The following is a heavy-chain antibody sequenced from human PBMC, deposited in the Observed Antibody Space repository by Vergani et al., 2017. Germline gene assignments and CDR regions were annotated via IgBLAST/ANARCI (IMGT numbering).Heavy chain of an antibody. Sequence: QLQLQESGPGLVKPSATLSLTCSVSGASIRSSNYYWGWVRQSPGTGLEWSASLFHLGTVYYNPSLRSRVRISIDAYNVLSLSLQSVTAADTAVYFCVRDLYSRGPFDVWGQGSLVTVSS. CDR1: GASIRSSNYY. CDR3: VRDLYSRGPFDV. V-gene: IGHV4-39*02. CDR2: LFHLGTV. J-gene: IGHJ4*01. D-gene: IGHD3-22*01.